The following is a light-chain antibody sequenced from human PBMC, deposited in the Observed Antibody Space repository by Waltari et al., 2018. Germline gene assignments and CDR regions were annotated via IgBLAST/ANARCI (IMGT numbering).Light chain of an antibody. CDR3: QMYVRLPVT. V-gene: IGKV3-20*01. CDR1: QSVGRS. CDR2: DAS. J-gene: IGKJ1*01. Sequence: EIVLTQSPGTLSLSPGERATLSCRASQSVGRSLAWYQQKPGQAPVLLIFDASHRATARPERFSDSGSGTDFSLTISRLEPEDFAVYYCQMYVRLPVTFGQGTKVEIK.